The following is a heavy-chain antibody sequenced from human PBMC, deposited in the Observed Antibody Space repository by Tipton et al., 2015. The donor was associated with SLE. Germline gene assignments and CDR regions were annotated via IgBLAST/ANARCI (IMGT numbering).Heavy chain of an antibody. CDR2: IYSSGRT. J-gene: IGHJ3*02. V-gene: IGHV4-4*07. Sequence: TLSLTCTVSGGAISTFYWGWIRQSAGKGLEWFGRIYSSGRTNYNPPLKSRVTMSVDTSRKQFSLKLTSVTAADTAVYYCARRGWVDAFDIWGQGTMVIVSS. D-gene: IGHD6-19*01. CDR3: ARRGWVDAFDI. CDR1: GGAISTFY.